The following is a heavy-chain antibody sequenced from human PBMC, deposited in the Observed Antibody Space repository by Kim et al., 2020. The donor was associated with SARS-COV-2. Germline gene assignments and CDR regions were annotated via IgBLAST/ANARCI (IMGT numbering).Heavy chain of an antibody. V-gene: IGHV3-23*01. J-gene: IGHJ3*02. Sequence: GGSLRLSCAASGFTFSSYAMSWVRQAPGKGLEWVSAISGSGGSTYYADSVKGRFTISRDNSKNTLYLQMNSLRAEDTAVYYCAKDIPRSAGPSGGDDAFDIWGQGTMVTVSS. D-gene: IGHD4-17*01. CDR2: ISGSGGST. CDR3: AKDIPRSAGPSGGDDAFDI. CDR1: GFTFSSYA.